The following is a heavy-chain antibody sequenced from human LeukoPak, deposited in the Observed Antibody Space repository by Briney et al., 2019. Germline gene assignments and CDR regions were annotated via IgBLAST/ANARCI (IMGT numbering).Heavy chain of an antibody. CDR1: GGTFSSYA. CDR3: ARHMVRGVQTPSRLDY. CDR2: VIPIFGRA. V-gene: IGHV1-69*05. D-gene: IGHD3-10*01. J-gene: IGHJ4*02. Sequence: SVKVSCKASGGTFSSYAISWVRQAPGQGLEWMGGVIPIFGRANYAQKFQGRVAITTADSTSTAYRELGSLRSEDTAVYHCARHMVRGVQTPSRLDYWGQGNLVTVSS.